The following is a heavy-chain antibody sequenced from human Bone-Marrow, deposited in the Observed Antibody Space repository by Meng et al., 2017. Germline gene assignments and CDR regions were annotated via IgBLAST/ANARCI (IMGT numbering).Heavy chain of an antibody. CDR3: ARGYRGVFYHFDY. D-gene: IGHD5-12*01. CDR1: GFTFSSYS. J-gene: IGHJ4*02. V-gene: IGHV3-21*01. Sequence: GESLKIPCAASGFTFSSYSMNWVRQAPGKGLEWVSSISSSSSYIYYADSVKGRFTISRDNAKNSLYLQMNSLRAEDTAVYYCARGYRGVFYHFDYWGQGTLVTVSS. CDR2: ISSSSSYI.